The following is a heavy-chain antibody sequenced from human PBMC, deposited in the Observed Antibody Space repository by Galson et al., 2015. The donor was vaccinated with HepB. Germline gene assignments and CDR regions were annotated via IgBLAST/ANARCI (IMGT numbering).Heavy chain of an antibody. J-gene: IGHJ4*02. CDR3: AKGTARVAYCGGDCYFVY. Sequence: SLRLSCAASGFMFDDYDMHWVRQAPGKGLEWVSGIRWNSGSIGYADSVEGRFTISRDNAKNSLYLQMNSLRAEDTALYYCAKGTARVAYCGGDCYFVYWGQGTRVTVSS. CDR1: GFMFDDYD. V-gene: IGHV3-9*01. D-gene: IGHD2-21*01. CDR2: IRWNSGSI.